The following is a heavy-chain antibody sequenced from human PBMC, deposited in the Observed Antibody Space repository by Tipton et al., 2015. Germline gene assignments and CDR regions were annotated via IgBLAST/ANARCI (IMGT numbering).Heavy chain of an antibody. CDR2: LFSGGST. Sequence: GSLRLSCAASGFTVSSDYMSWVRQAPGKGLEWVSALFSGGSTYYTDSAKGRFTISRDNSKNTVYLQMNSLRAEDTAFYYCARAEYYDSAFDLWGQGTMVAVSS. CDR1: GFTVSSDY. D-gene: IGHD3-16*01. CDR3: ARAEYYDSAFDL. J-gene: IGHJ3*01. V-gene: IGHV3-53*01.